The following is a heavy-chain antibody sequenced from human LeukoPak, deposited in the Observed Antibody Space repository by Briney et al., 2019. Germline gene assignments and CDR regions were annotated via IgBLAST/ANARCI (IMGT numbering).Heavy chain of an antibody. Sequence: GGSLRLSCAASGFTFSSYGMSWVRQAPGKGLEWVSAIGGRDGSTYYADSVKGRFTISRDNSKNTLYLQMSSLRAEDTAVFYCAKSPRGDYIFDYWGQGTLVTVSS. CDR3: AKSPRGDYIFDY. J-gene: IGHJ4*02. CDR2: IGGRDGST. V-gene: IGHV3-23*01. D-gene: IGHD4-17*01. CDR1: GFTFSSYG.